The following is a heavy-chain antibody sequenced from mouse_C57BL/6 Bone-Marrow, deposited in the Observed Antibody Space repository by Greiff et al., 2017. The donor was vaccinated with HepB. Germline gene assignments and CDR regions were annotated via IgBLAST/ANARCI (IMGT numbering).Heavy chain of an antibody. J-gene: IGHJ4*01. Sequence: QVQLQQSGPGLVQPSQSLSITCTVSGFSLTSYGVHWVRQSPGKGLEWLGVIWRGGSTDYNAAFMSRLSITKDNSKSQVFFKMNSLQADDTAIYYCAKMNYSNYVYYAMDYWGQGTSVTVSS. CDR1: GFSLTSYG. D-gene: IGHD2-5*01. V-gene: IGHV2-5*01. CDR2: IWRGGST. CDR3: AKMNYSNYVYYAMDY.